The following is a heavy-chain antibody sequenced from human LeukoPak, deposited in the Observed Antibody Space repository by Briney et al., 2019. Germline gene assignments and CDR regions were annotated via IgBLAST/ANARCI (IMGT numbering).Heavy chain of an antibody. CDR1: GYSFTSYW. J-gene: IGHJ4*02. CDR2: IYPGDSDT. CDR3: ARQRAFEDWSSPYFDY. Sequence: GESLKISCKGSGYSFTSYWIGWVRQMPGKGLEWMGIIYPGDSDTRYSPFFQGQVTISADKSISTAYLQWSSLKASDTAMYYCARQRAFEDWSSPYFDYWGQGTLVTVSS. V-gene: IGHV5-51*01. D-gene: IGHD3-9*01.